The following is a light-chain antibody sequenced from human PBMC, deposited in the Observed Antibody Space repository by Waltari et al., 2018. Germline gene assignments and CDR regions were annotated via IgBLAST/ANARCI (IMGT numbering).Light chain of an antibody. Sequence: QSALTQPASVSGSPGQSITISCTGTSRDVGAYNYLSWYQQHPGKAPKVVIFDVSYLPSGVSNRFSGSKSGNTASLTISGLQAEDEADYYCTSYTSSHSLVFGTGTRVTV. J-gene: IGLJ1*01. CDR2: DVS. CDR1: SRDVGAYNY. V-gene: IGLV2-14*03. CDR3: TSYTSSHSLV.